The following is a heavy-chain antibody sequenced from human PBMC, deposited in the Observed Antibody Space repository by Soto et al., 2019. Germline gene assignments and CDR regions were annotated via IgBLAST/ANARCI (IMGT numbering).Heavy chain of an antibody. D-gene: IGHD3-22*01. CDR1: GGSISSSSYY. CDR2: IYYSGST. Sequence: SETLSLTCTVSGGSISSSSYYWGWIRQPPGKGLEWIGSIYYSGSTYYNPSLKSRVTISVDTSKNQFSLKLSSVTAADTAVYYCARGLSVYYDNSGYYYVIPFDYWGQGTLVTVSS. V-gene: IGHV4-39*07. CDR3: ARGLSVYYDNSGYYYVIPFDY. J-gene: IGHJ4*02.